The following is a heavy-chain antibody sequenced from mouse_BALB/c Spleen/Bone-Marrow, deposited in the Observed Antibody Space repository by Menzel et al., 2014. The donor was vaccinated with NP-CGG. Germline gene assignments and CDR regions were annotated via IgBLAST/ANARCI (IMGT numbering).Heavy chain of an antibody. V-gene: IGHV3-6*02. CDR3: ARGYDYDYAMDY. CDR1: GYSITSGYY. CDR2: ISYDGSN. J-gene: IGHJ4*01. Sequence: EVQLQQSGPGLVKPSQSLSLTCSVTGYSITSGYYWNWIRQFPGNKLEWMGCISYDGSNNYNPSLKNRISITRDTSKNQFFLKLNSVTTEDTATYYCARGYDYDYAMDYRGQGTSVTVSS. D-gene: IGHD2-4*01.